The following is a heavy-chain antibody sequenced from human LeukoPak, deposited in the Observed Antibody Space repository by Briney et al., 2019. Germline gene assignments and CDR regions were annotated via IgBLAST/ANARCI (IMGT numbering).Heavy chain of an antibody. CDR2: ISGSGDTI. Sequence: PGGSLRLSCAASGFTFSAYEMNWVRQAPGKGLEWLSYISGSGDTIYYAESVKGRFTISRDNAKNSLYLQMSSLRAEETAVYYCVSAYGGLLDYWGQGTPVTVSS. J-gene: IGHJ4*02. D-gene: IGHD3-16*01. CDR1: GFTFSAYE. CDR3: VSAYGGLLDY. V-gene: IGHV3-48*03.